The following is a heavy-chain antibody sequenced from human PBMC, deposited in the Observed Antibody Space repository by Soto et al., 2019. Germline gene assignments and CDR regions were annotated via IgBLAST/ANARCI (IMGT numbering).Heavy chain of an antibody. CDR1: GFTFSSYA. Sequence: GGSLRLSCAASGFTFSSYAMSWVRQAPGKGLEWVSAISGSGGSTYYADSVKGRFTISRDNSKNTLYLQMNSLRAEDTAVYYCAKVAKIIPVVVTAIGYYFDYWGQGTLVTVSS. D-gene: IGHD2-21*02. J-gene: IGHJ4*02. CDR2: ISGSGGST. CDR3: AKVAKIIPVVVTAIGYYFDY. V-gene: IGHV3-23*01.